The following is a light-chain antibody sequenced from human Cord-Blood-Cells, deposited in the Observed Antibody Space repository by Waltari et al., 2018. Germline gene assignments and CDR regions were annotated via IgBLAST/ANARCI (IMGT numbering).Light chain of an antibody. CDR1: SSNIGAGYD. J-gene: IGLJ2*01. V-gene: IGLV1-40*01. CDR3: QSYDSSLV. Sequence: QSVLTQPPSVSGAPGQRVTISCTGSSSNIGAGYDVPWYQQLPGTAPKLLIYGNSTRPSGVPDRFSGSKSGTSASLAITGLQAEDEADYYCQSYDSSLVFGGGTKLTVL. CDR2: GNS.